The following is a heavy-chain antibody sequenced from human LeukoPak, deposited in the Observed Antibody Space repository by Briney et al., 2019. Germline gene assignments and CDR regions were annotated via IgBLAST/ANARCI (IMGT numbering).Heavy chain of an antibody. Sequence: GVLRLSCAASGFTFSHYAMSWVRQAPGKGLEWVSGISGSGGSTYYADSVRGRFTISRDNSKDTLYLQVSSLRAEDTAVYYCAKGVYSTSWWSVDYWGQGTLVTVSS. CDR3: AKGVYSTSWWSVDY. V-gene: IGHV3-23*01. CDR2: ISGSGGST. J-gene: IGHJ4*02. D-gene: IGHD2-2*01. CDR1: GFTFSHYA.